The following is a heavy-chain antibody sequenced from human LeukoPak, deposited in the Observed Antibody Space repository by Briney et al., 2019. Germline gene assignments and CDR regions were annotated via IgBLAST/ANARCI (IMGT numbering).Heavy chain of an antibody. Sequence: PGGSLRLSCAASGFTFSSYSMNWVRQAPGKGLEWVSYISSSSSTIYYADSVKGRFTISRDNAKNSLYLQMNSLRDEDTAVYYCARDTGSGSRPDAFDIWGQGTMVTVSS. J-gene: IGHJ3*02. CDR2: ISSSSSTI. CDR3: ARDTGSGSRPDAFDI. D-gene: IGHD1-26*01. CDR1: GFTFSSYS. V-gene: IGHV3-48*02.